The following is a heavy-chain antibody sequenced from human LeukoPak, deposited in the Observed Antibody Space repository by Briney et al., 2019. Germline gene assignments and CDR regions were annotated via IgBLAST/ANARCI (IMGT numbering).Heavy chain of an antibody. J-gene: IGHJ4*02. Sequence: GGSLRLSCAASGLTFSNAWMSWVRQAPGKGLGWVGRIKSQSDGGTKDYAAPVKGRFIISRHDSENILDLQMDSLKSEDTAVYYCTTDSLRYYDSSGYNYWGQGALVTVSS. CDR2: IKSQSDGGTK. D-gene: IGHD3-22*01. CDR3: TTDSLRYYDSSGYNY. CDR1: GLTFSNAW. V-gene: IGHV3-15*01.